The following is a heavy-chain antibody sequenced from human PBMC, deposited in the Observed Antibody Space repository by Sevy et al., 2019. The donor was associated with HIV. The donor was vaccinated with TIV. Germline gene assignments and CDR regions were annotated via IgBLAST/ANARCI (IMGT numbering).Heavy chain of an antibody. CDR1: GFTFSKYS. V-gene: IGHV3-23*01. Sequence: GGSLRLSCAASGFTFSKYSMSWVRQPPGKGLEWVSTLSFGCGEINYADSVKGRFTISRDNSKSSVYLQMNNLRPEDTAVYYCARGDYDFWSGSNRDSLPLGYWGQRTLVTVSS. D-gene: IGHD3-3*01. J-gene: IGHJ4*02. CDR2: LSFGCGEI. CDR3: ARGDYDFWSGSNRDSLPLGY.